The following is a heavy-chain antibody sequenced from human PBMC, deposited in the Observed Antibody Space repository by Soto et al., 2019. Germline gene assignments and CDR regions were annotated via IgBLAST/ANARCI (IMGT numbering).Heavy chain of an antibody. J-gene: IGHJ4*02. CDR2: ISAYNGNT. D-gene: IGHD3-22*01. V-gene: IGHV1-18*01. Sequence: ASVKVSCKASGYTFTSYGMSWVRQAPGQGLEWMGWISAYNGNTNYAQKLQGRVTMTTDTSTSTAYMELRSLRSDDTAVYYCARDFNYDSSGFPDTDYWGQGTLVTVSS. CDR3: ARDFNYDSSGFPDTDY. CDR1: GYTFTSYG.